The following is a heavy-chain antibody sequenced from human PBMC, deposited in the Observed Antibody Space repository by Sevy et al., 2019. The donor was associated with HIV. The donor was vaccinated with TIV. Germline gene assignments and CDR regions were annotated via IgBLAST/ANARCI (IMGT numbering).Heavy chain of an antibody. CDR1: GGTFSSYA. Sequence: ASVKVSCKASGGTFSSYAISWVRQAPGQGLEWMGGIIPILGIANYAQKFQGRVTITADKSTSTAYMELSSLRSEDTAVYYCARGSGSSSGWWRDDAFDIWGQGTMVTVSS. V-gene: IGHV1-69*10. CDR3: ARGSGSSSGWWRDDAFDI. J-gene: IGHJ3*02. CDR2: IIPILGIA. D-gene: IGHD6-6*01.